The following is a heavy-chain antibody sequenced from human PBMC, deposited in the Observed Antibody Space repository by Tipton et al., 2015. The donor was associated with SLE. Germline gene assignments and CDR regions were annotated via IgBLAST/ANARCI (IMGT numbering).Heavy chain of an antibody. Sequence: SLRLSCAASGFTFSSYGMHWVRQAPGKGLEWVAVISYDGSNKYYADSVKGRFTISRDNSKNTLYLQMNSLRAEDTAVYYCARAGMSSSWNYYYMDVWGKGTTVTVSS. CDR2: ISYDGSNK. CDR1: GFTFSSYG. V-gene: IGHV3-30*19. J-gene: IGHJ6*03. D-gene: IGHD6-13*01. CDR3: ARAGMSSSWNYYYMDV.